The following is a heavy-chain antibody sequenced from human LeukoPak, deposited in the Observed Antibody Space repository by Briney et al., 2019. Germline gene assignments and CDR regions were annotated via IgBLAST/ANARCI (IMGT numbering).Heavy chain of an antibody. D-gene: IGHD5-18*01. V-gene: IGHV3-48*01. CDR3: AREENSYGSAFDY. CDR2: ISSSSSTI. CDR1: GFTFSSYS. J-gene: IGHJ4*02. Sequence: PGGSLRLSCAASGFTFSSYSMNWVRQAPGKGLEWVPYISSSSSTIYYADSVKGRFTISRDNAKNSLYLQMNSLRAEDTAVYYCAREENSYGSAFDYWGQGTLVTVSS.